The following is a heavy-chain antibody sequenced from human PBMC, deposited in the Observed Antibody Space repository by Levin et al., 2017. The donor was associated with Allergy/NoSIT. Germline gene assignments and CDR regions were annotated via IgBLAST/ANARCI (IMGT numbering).Heavy chain of an antibody. V-gene: IGHV4-59*02. CDR3: ARAGISSTGVSGIRYYYDH. Sequence: SETLSLTCTVSGGSVGGYYWSWLRQPPGRGLEWIAYIFSGGDTNYNPSLKCRLTISLDTSKNQVSLRLNSVTAADTAVYFCARAGISSTGVSGIRYYYDHWGQGTLATVSS. J-gene: IGHJ4*02. CDR1: GGSVGGYY. CDR2: IFSGGDT. D-gene: IGHD1-14*01.